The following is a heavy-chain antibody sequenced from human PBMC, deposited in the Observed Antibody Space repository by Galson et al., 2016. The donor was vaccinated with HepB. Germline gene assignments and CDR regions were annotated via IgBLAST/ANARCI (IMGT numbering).Heavy chain of an antibody. CDR3: AKSPGGDWEVDY. CDR1: GFSFSSYR. D-gene: IGHD2-21*02. V-gene: IGHV3-7*03. J-gene: IGHJ4*02. CDR2: IKTAGSGI. Sequence: SLRLSCAASGFSFSSYRMGWVRQSPGKGLEWVGNIKTAGSGIYYADSVKGRFTISRDNARNSLYLQMSSLRAEDTAIYYCAKSPGGDWEVDYWGQGTRVTVSS.